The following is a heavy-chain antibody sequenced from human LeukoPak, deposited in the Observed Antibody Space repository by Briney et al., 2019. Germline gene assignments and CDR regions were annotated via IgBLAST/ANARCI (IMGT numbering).Heavy chain of an antibody. J-gene: IGHJ4*02. D-gene: IGHD3-22*01. CDR3: ARPIETNYYSGMGY. Sequence: GASLKISCKGSGYSFTSYWIGWVRQMPGKGLEWMGMIYPGDSDSRYTPSFQGQVTLSADKSISTAYLQWSSLKASDTAMYYCARPIETNYYSGMGYWGQGTLVTVPS. CDR2: IYPGDSDS. CDR1: GYSFTSYW. V-gene: IGHV5-51*01.